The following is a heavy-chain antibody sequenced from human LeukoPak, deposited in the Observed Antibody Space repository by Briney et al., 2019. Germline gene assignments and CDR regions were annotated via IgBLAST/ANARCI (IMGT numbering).Heavy chain of an antibody. CDR1: GFTFSNHW. CDR3: AAGPAGNGHLSSY. J-gene: IGHJ4*02. D-gene: IGHD1-1*01. Sequence: PGGSLRLSCAASGFTFSNHWMHWVRQAPGKGLMWVSRINGDGNNVNYADSVKGRFTISRDNAKNTLHLQMNSLRAEDTAVYYCAAGPAGNGHLSSYWGQGTRVTVSS. V-gene: IGHV3-74*01. CDR2: INGDGNNV.